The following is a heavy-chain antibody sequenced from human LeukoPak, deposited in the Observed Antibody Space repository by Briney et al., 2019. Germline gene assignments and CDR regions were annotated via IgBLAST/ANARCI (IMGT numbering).Heavy chain of an antibody. CDR3: ARGYYYGSGSTYYFDY. Sequence: PSETLPLTCAVYGGSLSGYYLSWIRQPPGKGLEWIGEINHSGSTNYNPSLKSRVTISVDTSKNQFSLKLSSVTAADTAVYYCARGYYYGSGSTYYFDYWGQGTLVTVSS. CDR1: GGSLSGYY. D-gene: IGHD3-10*01. CDR2: INHSGST. V-gene: IGHV4-34*01. J-gene: IGHJ4*02.